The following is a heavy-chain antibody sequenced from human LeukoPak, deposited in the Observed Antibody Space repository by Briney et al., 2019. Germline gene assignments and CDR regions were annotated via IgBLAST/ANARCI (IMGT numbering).Heavy chain of an antibody. D-gene: IGHD3-3*01. CDR2: MNPNSGNT. CDR1: GYTFTSYD. V-gene: IGHV1-8*02. CDR3: ARAAVYDFWSGYPALDV. J-gene: IGHJ6*04. Sequence: ASVKVSCKTSGYTFTSYDINWVRQATGQGLEWMGWMNPNSGNTGYAQKFQGRVSITRNTSISTAYMELRSLRSDDTAVYYCARAAVYDFWSGYPALDVWGKGTTVPVSS.